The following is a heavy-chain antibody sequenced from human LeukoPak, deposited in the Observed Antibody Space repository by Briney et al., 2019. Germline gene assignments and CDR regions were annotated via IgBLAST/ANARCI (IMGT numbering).Heavy chain of an antibody. V-gene: IGHV4-59*01. CDR2: IYYSGST. CDR1: NGSITNYY. Sequence: PGGSLRLSCTVSNGSITNYYWSWIRQPPGKGLEWIGYIYYSGSTNYNPSLKSRVTISVDTSKNQFSLRLTSVSAADTAVYYCARGFGYSYGRGYDYWGQGTLVTVSS. CDR3: ARGFGYSYGRGYDY. D-gene: IGHD5-18*01. J-gene: IGHJ4*02.